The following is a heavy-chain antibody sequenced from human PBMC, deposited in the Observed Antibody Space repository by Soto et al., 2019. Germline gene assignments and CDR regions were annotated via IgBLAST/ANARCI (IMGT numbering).Heavy chain of an antibody. CDR2: ISGSGGST. Sequence: EVQLLESGGGLVQPGGSLRLSCAASGFTFSSYAMSWVRQAPGKGLEWVSAISGSGGSTYYADPVKGRFTISRDNSKNTLYLQMNSLRAEDTAVYYCAKGGAYDSSGYYSYYYYYGMDVWGQGTTVTVSS. CDR3: AKGGAYDSSGYYSYYYYYGMDV. J-gene: IGHJ6*02. V-gene: IGHV3-23*01. D-gene: IGHD3-22*01. CDR1: GFTFSSYA.